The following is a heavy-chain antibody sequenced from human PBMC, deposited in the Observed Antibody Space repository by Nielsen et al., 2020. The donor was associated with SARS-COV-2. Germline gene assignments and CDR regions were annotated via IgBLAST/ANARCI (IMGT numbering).Heavy chain of an antibody. CDR3: SSPTVAY. Sequence: GESLKISCAASGFTFSGSAMHWVRQASGKGLEWVGRIRSYANDYATAYAVSVKGRFTISRDDSQNTAYLQMNGLKTEDTAVYYCSSPTVAYWGQGTLVTVSS. J-gene: IGHJ4*02. CDR2: IRSYANDYAT. CDR1: GFTFSGSA. V-gene: IGHV3-73*01. D-gene: IGHD4-23*01.